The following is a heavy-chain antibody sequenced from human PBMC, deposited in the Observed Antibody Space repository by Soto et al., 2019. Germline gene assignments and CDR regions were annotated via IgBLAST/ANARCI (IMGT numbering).Heavy chain of an antibody. CDR2: IKEDGSEK. J-gene: IGHJ5*02. CDR1: GFTCSSYW. V-gene: IGHV3-7*01. Sequence: QLVESGGGLVQPGGSLRLSCAASGFTCSSYWMTWVRQAPGKGLEWVANIKEDGSEKYYVDSVRGRFTISRDKAENSLYLQMNSLRAEDTAVYYCARDPAPFVSPGVAWGQGTLVTVSS. CDR3: ARDPAPFVSPGVA. D-gene: IGHD2-2*01.